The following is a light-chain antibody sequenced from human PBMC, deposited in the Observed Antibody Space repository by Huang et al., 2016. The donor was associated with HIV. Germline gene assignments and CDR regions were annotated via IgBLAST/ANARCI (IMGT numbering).Light chain of an antibody. CDR3: QQYNNSPRT. CDR1: QSVSSN. J-gene: IGKJ1*01. CDR2: GAS. Sequence: EIVMTQSPATLSVSPGERATLPCRASQSVSSNLAWYQQKPGQAPSLLINGASTRAAGLPTRCSGSGAGADFTLTISSLQAEDFAVYYCQQYNNSPRTFGQGTKVEIK. V-gene: IGKV3-15*01.